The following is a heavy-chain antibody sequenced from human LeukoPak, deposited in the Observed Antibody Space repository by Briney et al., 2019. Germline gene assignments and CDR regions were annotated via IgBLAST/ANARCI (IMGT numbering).Heavy chain of an antibody. CDR1: GFTFSDYY. Sequence: GGSLRLSCAASGFTFSDYYMSWIRQAPGKGLEWVSYISSSGTTIYYADSVKGRFTISRDNAKNSLYLQMNSLRADDTAMYYCARDKDVAYFGMDIWGQGTTVTVSS. V-gene: IGHV3-11*01. D-gene: IGHD2-21*01. CDR2: ISSSGTTI. CDR3: ARDKDVAYFGMDI. J-gene: IGHJ6*02.